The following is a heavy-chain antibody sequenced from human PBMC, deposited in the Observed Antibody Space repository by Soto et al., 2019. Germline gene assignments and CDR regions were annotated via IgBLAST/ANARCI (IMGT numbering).Heavy chain of an antibody. V-gene: IGHV3-23*01. D-gene: IGHD2-21*01. J-gene: IGHJ4*02. CDR3: AKVRSTVVMGAPDY. CDR2: LSGSGGST. CDR1: GFTFSNYA. Sequence: EVQLLESGGGLVQPGGSLRLSCAASGFTFSNYAMGWVRQAPGKGLEWVTGLSGSGGSTYYADSVKGRFTISRDNSNNPLYLKITALRAEDTALYYCAKVRSTVVMGAPDYGAQGPLVPVSS.